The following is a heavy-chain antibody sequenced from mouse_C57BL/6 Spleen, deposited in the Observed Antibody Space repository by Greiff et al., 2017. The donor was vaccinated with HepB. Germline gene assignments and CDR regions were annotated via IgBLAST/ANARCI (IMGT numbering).Heavy chain of an antibody. J-gene: IGHJ1*03. CDR2: INSDGGST. CDR1: EYEFPSHD. CDR3: ARHTRTGYFDV. D-gene: IGHD1-1*01. V-gene: IGHV5-2*01. Sequence: DVQLQESGGGLVQPGESLKLSCESNEYEFPSHDMSWVRKTPEKRLELVAAINSDGGSTYYPDTMERRVIISRDKTKKTLSLQMSSLRSEDTALYYCARHTRTGYFDVWGTGTTVTVSS.